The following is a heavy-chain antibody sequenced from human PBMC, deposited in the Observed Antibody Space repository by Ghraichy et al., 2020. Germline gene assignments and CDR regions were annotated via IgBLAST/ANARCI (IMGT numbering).Heavy chain of an antibody. CDR2: INPSGGST. V-gene: IGHV1-46*01. J-gene: IGHJ4*02. Sequence: ASVKVSCKASGYTFTSYYMHWVRQAPGQGLEWMGIINPSGGSTSYAQKFQGRVTMTRDTSTSTVYMELSSLRSEDTAVYYCARAYDFWSGYWGRGYYFDYWGQGTLVTVSS. CDR1: GYTFTSYY. D-gene: IGHD3-3*01. CDR3: ARAYDFWSGYWGRGYYFDY.